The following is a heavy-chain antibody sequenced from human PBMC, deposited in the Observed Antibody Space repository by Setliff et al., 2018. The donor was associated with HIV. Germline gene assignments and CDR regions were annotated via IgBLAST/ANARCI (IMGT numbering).Heavy chain of an antibody. CDR2: IYYTGST. Sequence: SETLSLTCTVSGGSINPYYWIWIRQPPGKRLEWIGFIYYTGSTHYNPSLKSRVSMSLNTSKNQFSLSLSSVTAADTAIYYCARHVSVGPTYYYDSWGQGTLVTVSS. CDR1: GGSINPYY. V-gene: IGHV4-59*08. CDR3: ARHVSVGPTYYYDS. J-gene: IGHJ4*02. D-gene: IGHD3-3*01.